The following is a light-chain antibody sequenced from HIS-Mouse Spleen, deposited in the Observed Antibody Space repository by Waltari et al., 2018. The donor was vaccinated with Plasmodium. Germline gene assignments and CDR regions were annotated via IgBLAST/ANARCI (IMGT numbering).Light chain of an antibody. Sequence: QPVLTQPPSSSASPGESARLTCTLPSDINVGSYNIYWYQQKPGSPPRYLLYYYPNSDKGQGPGFPRRCSGPKGASANTGILLISGLQSEDEADYYCMIWPSNASGVFGGGTKLTVL. V-gene: IGLV5-37*01. CDR1: SDINVGSYN. J-gene: IGLJ3*02. CDR2: YYPNSDK. CDR3: MIWPSNASGV.